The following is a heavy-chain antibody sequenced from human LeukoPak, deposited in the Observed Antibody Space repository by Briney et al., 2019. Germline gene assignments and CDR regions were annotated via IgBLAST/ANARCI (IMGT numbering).Heavy chain of an antibody. V-gene: IGHV4-4*07. D-gene: IGHD3-22*01. CDR1: GGSISSYY. CDR3: ARPYDSSADDAFDI. Sequence: PSETPSLTCTVSGGSISSYYWSWIRQPAGKGLEWIGRIYTSGSTNYNPSLKSRVTISVDKSRNQFSLKLSSVTAADTAVYYCARPYDSSADDAFDIWGQGTMVTVSS. J-gene: IGHJ3*02. CDR2: IYTSGST.